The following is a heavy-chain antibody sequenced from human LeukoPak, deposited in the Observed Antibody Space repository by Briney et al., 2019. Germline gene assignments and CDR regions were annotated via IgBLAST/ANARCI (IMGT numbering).Heavy chain of an antibody. V-gene: IGHV5-51*01. CDR2: IHPGDSDT. D-gene: IGHD2-2*02. CDR3: ARSFDCSSTSCYRGWFDP. J-gene: IGHJ5*02. CDR1: GYSFTSYW. Sequence: GESLKISCRGSGYSFTSYWIGWVRQMPGKGLEWMGIIHPGDSDTRYSPSFQGQVTISADKSISTAYLQWSSLKASDTAMYYCARSFDCSSTSCYRGWFDPWGQGTLVTVSS.